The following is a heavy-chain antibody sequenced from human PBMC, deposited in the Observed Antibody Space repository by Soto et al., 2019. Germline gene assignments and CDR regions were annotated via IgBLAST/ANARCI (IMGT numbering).Heavy chain of an antibody. CDR1: GYTFTRSG. CDR3: AREGVAPYYYYGMDV. V-gene: IGHV1-18*01. J-gene: IGHJ6*02. D-gene: IGHD5-12*01. CDR2: ISTYNDDT. Sequence: QVQLVQSGAEVKKPGASVKVSCKASGYTFTRSGISWVRQAPGQGLEWMGWISTYNDDTNYAQTFQGRVTMTTDTPTSTAQMEVRSLRSDDTAVYYCAREGVAPYYYYGMDVWGQGTPVTASS.